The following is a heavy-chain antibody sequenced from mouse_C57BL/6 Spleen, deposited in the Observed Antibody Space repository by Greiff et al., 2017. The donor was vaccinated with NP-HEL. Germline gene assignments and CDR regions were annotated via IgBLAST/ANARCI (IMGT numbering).Heavy chain of an antibody. CDR3: AGLRRLAY. CDR2: ISYDGSN. CDR1: GYSITSGYY. D-gene: IGHD2-2*01. V-gene: IGHV3-6*01. J-gene: IGHJ3*01. Sequence: DVQLQESGPGLVKPSQSLSLTCSVTGYSITSGYYWNWLRQFPGNKLEWMGYISYDGSNNYNPSLKNRISITRDTSKNQFFLKLNSVTTEDTATYYCAGLRRLAYWGQGTLVTVSA.